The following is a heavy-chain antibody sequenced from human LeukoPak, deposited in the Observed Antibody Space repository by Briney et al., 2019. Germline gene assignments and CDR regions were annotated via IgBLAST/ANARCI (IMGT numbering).Heavy chain of an antibody. CDR3: VRGDWYFES. J-gene: IGHJ4*02. Sequence: GGSLRLSCATSGFNFSDSRMTWVRQAPGKGLQWVANINRDGTEKHFQDSVEGRFTISRDNAKKSLYLLMNSLRPQDTAVYFCVRGDWYFESWGQGTLVTVSS. CDR2: INRDGTEK. CDR1: GFNFSDSR. D-gene: IGHD2-21*01. V-gene: IGHV3-7*04.